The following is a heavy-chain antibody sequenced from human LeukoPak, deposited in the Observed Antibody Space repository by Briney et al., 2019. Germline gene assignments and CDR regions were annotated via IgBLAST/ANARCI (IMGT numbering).Heavy chain of an antibody. CDR1: GGSFSGYY. J-gene: IGHJ4*02. CDR3: ARVPTSLRSSGYYYFDY. V-gene: IGHV4-34*01. CDR2: INHSGST. Sequence: PSETLSLTCAVYGGSFSGYYWSWIRQPPGKGLEWIGEINHSGSTNYNPSLKSRVTISVDTSKNQFSLKLSSVTAADTAVYYCARVPTSLRSSGYYYFDYWGQGTLVTVSS. D-gene: IGHD3-22*01.